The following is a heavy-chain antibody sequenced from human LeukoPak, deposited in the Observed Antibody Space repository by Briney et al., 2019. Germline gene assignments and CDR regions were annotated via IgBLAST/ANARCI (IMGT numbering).Heavy chain of an antibody. D-gene: IGHD1-7*01. CDR1: GGSFSGYY. V-gene: IGHV4-34*01. Sequence: PSETLSLTCAVYGGSFSGYYWTWIRQPPGKGLEWIGEVNHSGSTNYNPPLKSRVTISVDTSKNQFSLKLTSVTAADAAVYYCARWDGSTDFWGQGTLVTVSS. J-gene: IGHJ4*02. CDR3: ARWDGSTDF. CDR2: VNHSGST.